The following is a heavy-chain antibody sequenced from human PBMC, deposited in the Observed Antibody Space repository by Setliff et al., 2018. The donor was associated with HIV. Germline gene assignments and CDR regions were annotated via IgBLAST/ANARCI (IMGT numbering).Heavy chain of an antibody. CDR3: AREGSFVPAAPLGNGNRILDL. Sequence: GASVKVSCKASGYTFTNYYMHWVRQAPGQGLEWMGIINPSGGSTSHAQKFQGRVNMTRDTSTSTVHMEVSSLRSEDTAVYYCAREGSFVPAAPLGNGNRILDLWGQGTLVTV. V-gene: IGHV1-46*01. D-gene: IGHD2-2*01. CDR2: INPSGGST. J-gene: IGHJ5*02. CDR1: GYTFTNYY.